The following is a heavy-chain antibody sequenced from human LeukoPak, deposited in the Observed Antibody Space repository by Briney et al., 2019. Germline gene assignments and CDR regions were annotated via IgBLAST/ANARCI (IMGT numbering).Heavy chain of an antibody. CDR2: ISHDGII. J-gene: IGHJ4*02. Sequence: GGSLRLTCETAGLTFSSYVMHWVRRTPGKGLVWVSRISHDGIISYADSVKGRFTISRDNAKNTLILQMNSLRVEDTAVYYCARDWVYKIDYWGRGTLVTVSS. CDR1: GLTFSSYV. D-gene: IGHD5-24*01. CDR3: ARDWVYKIDY. V-gene: IGHV3-74*01.